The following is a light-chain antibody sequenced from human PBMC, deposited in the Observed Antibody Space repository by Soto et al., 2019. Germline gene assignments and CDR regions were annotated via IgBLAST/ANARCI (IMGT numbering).Light chain of an antibody. CDR1: SCDVGSYNL. Sequence: QSALTQPASVSGSPGQSITISCTGTSCDVGSYNLVSWYQQHPGKAPKLMIYDGSKRSSGVSNRFSGSKSGNTAALTISGLQAEDEADYYCCSYAGSSTVVFGGGTKLPVL. CDR3: CSYAGSSTVV. CDR2: DGS. V-gene: IGLV2-23*01. J-gene: IGLJ2*01.